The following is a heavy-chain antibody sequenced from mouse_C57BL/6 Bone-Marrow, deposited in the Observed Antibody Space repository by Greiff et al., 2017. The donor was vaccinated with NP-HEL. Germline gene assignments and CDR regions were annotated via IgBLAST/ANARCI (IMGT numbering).Heavy chain of an antibody. CDR3: ARQCYDYDYFDY. D-gene: IGHD2-4*01. CDR2: IDPSDSYT. Sequence: QVHVKQSGAELVRPGTSVKLSCKASGYTFTSYWMHWVKQRPGQGLEWIGVIDPSDSYTNYNQKFKGKATLTVDTSSSTAYMQLSSLTSEDSAVYYCARQCYDYDYFDYWGQGTTLTVSS. V-gene: IGHV1-59*01. CDR1: GYTFTSYW. J-gene: IGHJ2*01.